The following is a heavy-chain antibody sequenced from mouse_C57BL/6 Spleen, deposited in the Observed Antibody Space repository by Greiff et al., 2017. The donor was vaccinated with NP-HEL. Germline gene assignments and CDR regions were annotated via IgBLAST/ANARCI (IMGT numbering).Heavy chain of an antibody. J-gene: IGHJ3*01. CDR3: ACNYYGSSYPWFAY. CDR2: IWSGGST. V-gene: IGHV2-2*01. CDR1: GFSLTSYG. Sequence: VHLVESGPGLVQPSQSLSITCTVSGFSLTSYGVHWVRQSPGKGLEWLGVIWSGGSTDYNAAFISRLSISKDKSKSQVFFKMDSLQADDTAIYYCACNYYGSSYPWFAYWGQGTLVTVSA. D-gene: IGHD1-1*01.